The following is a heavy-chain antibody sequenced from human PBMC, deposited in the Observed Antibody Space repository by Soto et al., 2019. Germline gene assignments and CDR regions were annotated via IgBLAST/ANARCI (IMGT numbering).Heavy chain of an antibody. CDR1: GGTFSSYA. Sequence: ASVKVSCKASGGTFSSYAISWVRQAPGKGLEWVSAIGRNGATYYAGSVKGRFTISRENARNSVYLQMNILRAGDTAVYYCARRYCSGATCPGIGFDYWGRGTVVTVSS. V-gene: IGHV3-13*01. CDR2: IGRNGAT. J-gene: IGHJ4*02. CDR3: ARRYCSGATCPGIGFDY. D-gene: IGHD2-15*01.